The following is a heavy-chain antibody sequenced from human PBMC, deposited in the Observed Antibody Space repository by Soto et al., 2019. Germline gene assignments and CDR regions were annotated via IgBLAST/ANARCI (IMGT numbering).Heavy chain of an antibody. CDR3: AREPNESFYFDF. V-gene: IGHV1-46*01. J-gene: IGHJ4*02. CDR2: MRPRSGNA. CDR1: GYTFTNYY. Sequence: QVQLVQSGAEVREPGASVKVSCKASGYTFTNYYIHWLRQAPGQGLEWLGIMRPRSGNAAYAQRFQGRVSMTSDTSTSTVHMELTSLKSEDTGVYYCAREPNESFYFDFWGQGTLVTVSS.